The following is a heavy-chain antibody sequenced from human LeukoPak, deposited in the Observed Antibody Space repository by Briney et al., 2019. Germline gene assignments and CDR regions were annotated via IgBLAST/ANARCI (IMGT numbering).Heavy chain of an antibody. J-gene: IGHJ4*02. CDR2: IYYSGST. CDR1: GGSISTYY. CDR3: ARAPLKYCSSISCYGGWFFDY. V-gene: IGHV4-59*13. Sequence: SETLSLTCTVGGGSISTYYWSWIRQPPGKGLEWIGYIYYSGSTNYNPSLKGRVTIPVDTSKNQFSLKLSSVTAADTAVFYCARAPLKYCSSISCYGGWFFDYWGQGTLVTVSS. D-gene: IGHD2-2*01.